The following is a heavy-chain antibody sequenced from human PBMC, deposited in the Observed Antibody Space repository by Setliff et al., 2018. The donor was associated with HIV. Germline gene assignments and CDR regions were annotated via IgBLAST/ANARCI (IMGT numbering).Heavy chain of an antibody. J-gene: IGHJ4*02. V-gene: IGHV1-2*02. CDR3: ARDAGAPGRGNPLDY. CDR2: VNPNSGGT. Sequence: ASVKVSCKASGYTFTDYYIHWVRQAPGQGLQWMGWVNPNSGGTNSAQEFQGRVTMTRDTSITTAYMELSTLRDDDTAVYYCARDAGAPGRGNPLDYWGQGTLVTVSS. D-gene: IGHD3-10*01. CDR1: GYTFTDYY.